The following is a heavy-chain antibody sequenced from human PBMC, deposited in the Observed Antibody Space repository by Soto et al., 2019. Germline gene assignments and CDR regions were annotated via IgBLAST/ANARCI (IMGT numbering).Heavy chain of an antibody. V-gene: IGHV3-30-3*01. D-gene: IGHD5-12*01. CDR3: ARAREMATISY. Sequence: QVQLVESGGGVVQPGRSLRLSCAASGFTFSSYAMHWVRQAPGKGLAWVAVISYDGSNKYYADSVKGRFTISRDNSTNTLYLQMNSLRAEETAVYYCARAREMATISYWGQGTLVTVS. J-gene: IGHJ4*02. CDR1: GFTFSSYA. CDR2: ISYDGSNK.